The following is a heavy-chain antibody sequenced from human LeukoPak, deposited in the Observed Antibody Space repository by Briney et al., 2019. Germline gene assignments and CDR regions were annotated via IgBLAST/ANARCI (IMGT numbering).Heavy chain of an antibody. V-gene: IGHV3-7*01. CDR3: ARGRCSSSSCFFDY. Sequence: GGSLRLSCAASGFTFSNYWMSWVRQAPGKGLEWVANIKQDGSEKYYVDSVKGRFTISRDNAKNSLYLQMNSLRAEDTAVYYCARGRCSSSSCFFDYWGQGSLVTVSS. CDR2: IKQDGSEK. D-gene: IGHD2-15*01. J-gene: IGHJ4*02. CDR1: GFTFSNYW.